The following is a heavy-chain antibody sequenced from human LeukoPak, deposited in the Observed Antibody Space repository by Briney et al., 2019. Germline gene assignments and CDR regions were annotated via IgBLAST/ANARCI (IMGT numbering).Heavy chain of an antibody. J-gene: IGHJ3*02. D-gene: IGHD3/OR15-3a*01. CDR3: AREGDWDAFDI. Sequence: ASVKVSCKASGYSFTAYYMQWVRQAPGQGLEWMGWINTNSGDTNSAQRFQGRVTMTRDMFIGTAYMELSSLRSDDAAVYYCAREGDWDAFDIWGQGTMVTVSS. V-gene: IGHV1-2*02. CDR1: GYSFTAYY. CDR2: INTNSGDT.